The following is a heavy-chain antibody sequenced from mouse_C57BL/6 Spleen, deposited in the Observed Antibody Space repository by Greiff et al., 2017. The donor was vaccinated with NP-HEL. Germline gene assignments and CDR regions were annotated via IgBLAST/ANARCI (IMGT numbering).Heavy chain of an antibody. Sequence: QVQLKQPGAELVKPGASVKLSCKASGYTFTSYWMHWVKQRPGQGLEWIGMIHPNSGSTNYNEKFKSKATLTVDKSSSTAYMQLSSLTSEDSAVYYCARDYYGSSYVRYYAMDYWGQGTSVTVSS. CDR2: IHPNSGST. CDR3: ARDYYGSSYVRYYAMDY. D-gene: IGHD1-1*01. V-gene: IGHV1-64*01. J-gene: IGHJ4*01. CDR1: GYTFTSYW.